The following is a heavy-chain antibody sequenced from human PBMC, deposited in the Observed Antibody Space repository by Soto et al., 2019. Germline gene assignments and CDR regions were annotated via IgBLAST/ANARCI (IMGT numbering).Heavy chain of an antibody. Sequence: EVQLVESGGGLVQPGGSLSLSCAASGFTFSSYWMSWVRQAPGKGLEWVAHIKQDGSEKYYVDSVKGRFTISRDNAKNSLSLQMNSLRAEDTAVYYCATERGSGFPEENGFDSRGQGTLVTVSS. CDR2: IKQDGSEK. CDR1: GFTFSSYW. D-gene: IGHD3-10*01. V-gene: IGHV3-7*01. J-gene: IGHJ5*01. CDR3: ATERGSGFPEENGFDS.